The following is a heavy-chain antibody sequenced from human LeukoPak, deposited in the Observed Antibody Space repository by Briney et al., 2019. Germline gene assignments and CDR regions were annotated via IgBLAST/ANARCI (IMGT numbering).Heavy chain of an antibody. CDR1: GYTFTGYY. J-gene: IGHJ4*02. V-gene: IGHV1-2*02. D-gene: IGHD6-19*01. CDR2: INPNSGGT. Sequence: SVKVSCKASGYTFTGYYIHWVRQAPGQGLEWMGWINPNSGGTNYAQKFQGRVTMTRDTSISTAYMELSRLRSDDTAVYYCARDSGSGWYLFDYWGQGTLVTVSS. CDR3: ARDSGSGWYLFDY.